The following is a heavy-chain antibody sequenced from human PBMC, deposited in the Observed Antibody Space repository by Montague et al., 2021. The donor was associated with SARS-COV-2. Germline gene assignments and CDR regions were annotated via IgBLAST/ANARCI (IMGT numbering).Heavy chain of an antibody. Sequence: TLSLTCTVSGGSISSGSYYWSWIRQPAGKGLEWIGRIYTSGSTNYNPSLKSRVTITVDTSKNQFSLKLSSVTAADTAVYYCARGPDVDPAMVIYDYGMDVWGQGTTVTVSS. CDR3: ARGPDVDPAMVIYDYGMDV. J-gene: IGHJ6*02. D-gene: IGHD5-18*01. CDR1: GGSISSGSYY. CDR2: IYTSGST. V-gene: IGHV4-61*02.